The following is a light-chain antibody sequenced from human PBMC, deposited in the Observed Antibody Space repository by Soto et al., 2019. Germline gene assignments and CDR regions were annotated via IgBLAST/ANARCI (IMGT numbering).Light chain of an antibody. V-gene: IGLV1-40*01. CDR2: GNR. CDR1: NSNLGAGYD. CDR3: QAYVYIFSASV. J-gene: IGLJ3*02. Sequence: QSVLTQPPSVSGAPGQRVTISCTGNNSNLGAGYDVHWYQQLPGAAPKLVIFGNRNRPSGVPERFSGSKSGTSASLAITGLEVEDEDDYYCQAYVYIFSASVFGGGTKLTVL.